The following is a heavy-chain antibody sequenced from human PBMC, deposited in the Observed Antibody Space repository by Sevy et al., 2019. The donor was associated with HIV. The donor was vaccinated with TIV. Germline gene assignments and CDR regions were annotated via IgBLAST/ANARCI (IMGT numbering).Heavy chain of an antibody. CDR3: ADGPYDILTGYLYYFDY. Sequence: SGPTLVNPTQTLTLTCTFSGFSLSTSGVGVGWIRQPPGKALEWLALIYWDDDKRYSPSLKTRLTITKDTSKNQVVHTMTNMDPVDTATYYCADGPYDILTGYLYYFDYWGQGTLVTVSS. CDR1: GFSLSTSGVG. D-gene: IGHD3-9*01. V-gene: IGHV2-5*02. J-gene: IGHJ4*02. CDR2: IYWDDDK.